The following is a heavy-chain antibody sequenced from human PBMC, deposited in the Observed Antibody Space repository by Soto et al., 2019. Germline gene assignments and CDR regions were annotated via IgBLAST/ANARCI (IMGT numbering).Heavy chain of an antibody. Sequence: ASVKVSFKASVCTFSSYAISWVRQAPGQGLEWMGGIIPIFGTANYAQKFQGRVTITADESTSTAYMELSSLRSEDTAVYYCARDLEGLYYYDSSGSWGQGTMVTVSS. CDR2: IIPIFGTA. V-gene: IGHV1-69*13. CDR1: VCTFSSYA. D-gene: IGHD3-22*01. CDR3: ARDLEGLYYYDSSGS. J-gene: IGHJ3*01.